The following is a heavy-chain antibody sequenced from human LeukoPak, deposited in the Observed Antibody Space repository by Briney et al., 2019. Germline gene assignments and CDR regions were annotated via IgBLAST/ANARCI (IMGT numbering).Heavy chain of an antibody. V-gene: IGHV3-33*06. CDR1: GFTFSSYG. Sequence: PGGSLRLSCAASGFTFSSYGMHRVRQAPGKGLEWVAVIWYDGSNKYYADSVKGRFTISRDNSKNTLYLQMNSLRAEDTAVYYCAKAGTRYYYDSSGYFDYWGQGTLATVSS. CDR2: IWYDGSNK. CDR3: AKAGTRYYYDSSGYFDY. D-gene: IGHD3-22*01. J-gene: IGHJ4*02.